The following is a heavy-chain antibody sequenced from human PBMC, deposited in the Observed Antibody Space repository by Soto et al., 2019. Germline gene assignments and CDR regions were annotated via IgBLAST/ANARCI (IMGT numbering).Heavy chain of an antibody. CDR3: ARVVPGAEAWFVP. V-gene: IGHV1-18*01. CDR2: ISLYSDGT. Sequence: QVQLVHSGGEVKRPGASVMVSCKTSGYTFSNYGITWVRQAPGQPLEWLGWISLYSDGTNYAQKFQGRVSMTTDTSTTTAYMELRSLRSDDTAVYYCARVVPGAEAWFVPWGQGTLVTVSS. D-gene: IGHD2-2*01. J-gene: IGHJ5*02. CDR1: GYTFSNYG.